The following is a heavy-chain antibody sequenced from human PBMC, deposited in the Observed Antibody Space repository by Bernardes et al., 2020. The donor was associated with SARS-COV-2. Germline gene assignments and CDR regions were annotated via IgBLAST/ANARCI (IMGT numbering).Heavy chain of an antibody. J-gene: IGHJ4*02. CDR2: IFSNDEK. CDR3: ARIWAPTYGDPRTDY. V-gene: IGHV2-26*01. D-gene: IGHD4-17*01. CDR1: GFSLSNARMG. Sequence: PTLVKPTETLTLTCTVSGFSLSNARMGVSWIRQPPGKALEWLAHIFSNDEKSYSTSLKSRLTISKDTSKSQVVLTMTNMDPVDTATYYCARIWAPTYGDPRTDYWGQGTLVTVSS.